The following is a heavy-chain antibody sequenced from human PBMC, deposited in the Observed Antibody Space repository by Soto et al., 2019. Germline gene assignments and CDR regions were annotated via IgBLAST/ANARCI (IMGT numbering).Heavy chain of an antibody. V-gene: IGHV2-5*02. Sequence: QITLKESGPTLVKPTQTLTLTCTFSGFSLSTSGVGVGWIRQPPGKALEWLALIYWDDDKRYSPSLKSRLTIAKDTSKNQVVLTMTNMDPVDTATYYFAHAFDHSAMLSGWFDPWGQGTLVTVSS. CDR1: GFSLSTSGVG. CDR3: AHAFDHSAMLSGWFDP. J-gene: IGHJ5*02. D-gene: IGHD2-8*01. CDR2: IYWDDDK.